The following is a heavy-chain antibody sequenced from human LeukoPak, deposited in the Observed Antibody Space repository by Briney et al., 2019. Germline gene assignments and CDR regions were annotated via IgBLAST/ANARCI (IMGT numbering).Heavy chain of an antibody. Sequence: GGSLRLSCAGSGFTFSDYWIDWVRQAPGKGLEWVANINQDGSRNTYLESVMGRFTISRDNAKNSLYLQMSHLRVEDTAVYYCARDAEGRRYSPQDYWGQGTLVTVSS. CDR1: GFTFSDYW. CDR2: INQDGSRN. V-gene: IGHV3-7*01. J-gene: IGHJ4*02. CDR3: ARDAEGRRYSPQDY. D-gene: IGHD5-18*01.